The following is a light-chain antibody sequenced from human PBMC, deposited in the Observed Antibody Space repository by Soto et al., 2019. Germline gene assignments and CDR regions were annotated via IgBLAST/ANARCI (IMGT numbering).Light chain of an antibody. CDR1: SSNIGSNY. CDR3: AAWDDSLSGWA. CDR2: RNN. J-gene: IGLJ3*02. Sequence: QSVLTQPPSASGTPGQRVTISCSGSSSNIGSNYVYWYQQLPGTAPKLLIYRNNQRPSGVPDRFSGSKSGTSASLAISGLRSEDEADYYCAAWDDSLSGWAFGGGTMLTVL. V-gene: IGLV1-47*01.